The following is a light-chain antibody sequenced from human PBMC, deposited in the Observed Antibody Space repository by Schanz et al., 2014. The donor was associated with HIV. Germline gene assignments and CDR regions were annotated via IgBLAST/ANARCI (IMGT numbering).Light chain of an antibody. CDR1: RSNIGAGYD. Sequence: QSVLTQPPSVSGAPGQRVTISCTGSRSNIGAGYDIHWYQQLPGTAPKLLIYGNTNRPSGVPDRFSGSKSGTSVSLAITGLRAEDEADYYCAAWDDSLSGVFGGGTKLTVL. CDR3: AAWDDSLSGV. CDR2: GNT. J-gene: IGLJ3*02. V-gene: IGLV1-40*01.